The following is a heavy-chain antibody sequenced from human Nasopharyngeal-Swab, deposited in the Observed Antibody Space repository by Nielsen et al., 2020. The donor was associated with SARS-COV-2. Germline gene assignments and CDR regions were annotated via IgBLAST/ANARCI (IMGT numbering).Heavy chain of an antibody. D-gene: IGHD3-10*01. J-gene: IGHJ6*02. CDR2: ISSSSSSYI. CDR3: ARDLDYYGSGTNGMDV. Sequence: WIRQPPGKGLEWVSSISSSSSSYIYYADSVKGRFTISRDNAKNSLYLQMNSLRAEDTAVYYCARDLDYYGSGTNGMDVWGQGTTVTVSS. V-gene: IGHV3-21*01.